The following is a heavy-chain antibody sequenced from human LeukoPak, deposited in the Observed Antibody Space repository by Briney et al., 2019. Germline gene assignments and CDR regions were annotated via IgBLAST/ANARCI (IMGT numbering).Heavy chain of an antibody. J-gene: IGHJ4*02. Sequence: PGGSLRLSCAASGFTFSSYAMSWVRQAPGKGLEWVSVISGSDGTTYYADSAKGRFTISRDNAKNSLYLQMNSLRVEDTAVYYCARGPGSGLGMTRYFDYWGQGTLVSVSS. CDR2: ISGSDGTT. CDR3: ARGPGSGLGMTRYFDY. D-gene: IGHD7-27*01. CDR1: GFTFSSYA. V-gene: IGHV3-23*01.